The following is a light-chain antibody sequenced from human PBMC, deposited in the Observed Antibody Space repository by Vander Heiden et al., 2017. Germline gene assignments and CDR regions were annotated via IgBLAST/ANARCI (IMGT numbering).Light chain of an antibody. J-gene: IGKJ4*01. CDR3: GQALQTSLT. V-gene: IGKV2-28*01. Sequence: DTVMTQSPPSLPFTPGEPASISCRSRQSPLPSNGYHYLDWYLQQPGQSPQLLMYLGSNRASGVPNRFRVSGSGADLTLKSSSVEAEDVMVYYCGQALQTSLTFGGGTKVEIK. CDR2: LGS. CDR1: QSPLPSNGYHY.